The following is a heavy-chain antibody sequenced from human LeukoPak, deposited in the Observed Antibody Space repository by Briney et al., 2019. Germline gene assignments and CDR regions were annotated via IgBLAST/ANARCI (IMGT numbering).Heavy chain of an antibody. V-gene: IGHV3-23*01. CDR1: GFTLSNYA. Sequence: QPGGSLRLSCAASGFTLSNYATSWARQAPGKGLEWVSAISNSGENIYYADSVKGRFTISRDISKNTLYLQLNSLRAEDTAVYYCAKGRYGNGLFDYWGQGTLVTVSS. J-gene: IGHJ4*02. CDR2: ISNSGENI. CDR3: AKGRYGNGLFDY. D-gene: IGHD3-9*01.